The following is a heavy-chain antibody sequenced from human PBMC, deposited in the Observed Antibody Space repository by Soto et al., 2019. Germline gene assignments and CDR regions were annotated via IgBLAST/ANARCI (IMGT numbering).Heavy chain of an antibody. J-gene: IGHJ4*02. CDR2: IYYSGST. CDR3: ARSLEYSYGYFDY. D-gene: IGHD5-18*01. CDR1: GGSISSGGYY. Sequence: PSETLSLTCTVSGGSISSGGYYWSWIRQHPGKGLEWIGYIYYSGSTYYNPSLKRRVTISVDTSKNQFSLKLSSVTAADMAVYYCARSLEYSYGYFDYWGQGTLVTVSS. V-gene: IGHV4-31*02.